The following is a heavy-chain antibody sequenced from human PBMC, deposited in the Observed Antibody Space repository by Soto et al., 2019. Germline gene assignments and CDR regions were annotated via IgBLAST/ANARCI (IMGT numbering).Heavy chain of an antibody. CDR2: ITWNSGII. CDR3: AKDQGYSTSYYGYVDL. V-gene: IGHV3-9*01. Sequence: EVQLVESGGGLVQPGRSLRLSCAASGFTFDDYAMHWVRQPPGKGLEWVSGITWNSGIIGYADSVKGRFTISRDNAKNXLHLQMNSLRPEDTALYYCAKDQGYSTSYYGYVDLWGRGTLVTVSS. CDR1: GFTFDDYA. D-gene: IGHD6-13*01. J-gene: IGHJ2*01.